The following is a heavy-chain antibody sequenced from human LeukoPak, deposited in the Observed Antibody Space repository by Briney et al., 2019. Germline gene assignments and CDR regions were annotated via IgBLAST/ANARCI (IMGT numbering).Heavy chain of an antibody. D-gene: IGHD6-13*01. J-gene: IGHJ4*02. CDR1: GFTFSNAW. CDR2: IKSKTDGGTT. V-gene: IGHV3-15*01. CDR3: TTYTTIAAAGAFDY. Sequence: KSGGCLRLSCAASGFTFSNAWMSWVRQAPGKGLEWVGRIKSKTDGGTTDYAAPVKGRFTISRDDSKNTLYLQMNSLKTEDTAVYYCTTYTTIAAAGAFDYWGQGTLVTVSS.